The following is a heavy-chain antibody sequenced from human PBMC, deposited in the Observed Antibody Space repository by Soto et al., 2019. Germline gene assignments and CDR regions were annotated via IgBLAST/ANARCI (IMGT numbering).Heavy chain of an antibody. CDR2: SIPIFGTA. D-gene: IGHD2-15*01. J-gene: IGHJ5*02. CDR3: ARGAVVVVAATLSGNWFDP. CDR1: GGTFSSYA. Sequence: QVQLVQSGAEVKKPGSSVKVSCKASGGTFSSYAISWVRQAPGQVLEWMGGSIPIFGTANYAQKFQGRVTITADESTSTAYMELSSLRSEDTAVYYCARGAVVVVAATLSGNWFDPWGPGTLVTVSS. V-gene: IGHV1-69*01.